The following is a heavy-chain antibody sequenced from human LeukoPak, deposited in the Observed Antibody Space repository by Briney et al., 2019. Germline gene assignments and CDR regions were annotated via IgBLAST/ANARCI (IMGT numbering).Heavy chain of an antibody. CDR3: AREGRITMVRGVIDAFDI. D-gene: IGHD3-10*01. V-gene: IGHV3-74*01. Sequence: GGSLRLSCAASGFTFSSYWMHWVRQAPGKGLVWVSRINSDVTTTNYADSVKGRFTISRDNSKNTLYLQMNSLRAEDTAVYYCAREGRITMVRGVIDAFDIWGQGTMVTVSS. CDR2: INSDVTTT. J-gene: IGHJ3*02. CDR1: GFTFSSYW.